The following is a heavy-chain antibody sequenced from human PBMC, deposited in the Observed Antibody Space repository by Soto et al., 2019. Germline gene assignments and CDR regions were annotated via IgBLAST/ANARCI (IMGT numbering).Heavy chain of an antibody. D-gene: IGHD2-15*01. Sequence: QVQLVQSGAEVKKPGASVKVSCKASGYTFTPYYMHWVRQAPGQGIEWMGIISPDGGRTSYAQKFQGRVTMTRDTSTSTVYMELTSLRSEDTALYYCATRYPGHYCGQGTLVTVSS. V-gene: IGHV1-46*01. CDR1: GYTFTPYY. J-gene: IGHJ4*02. CDR3: ATRYPGHY. CDR2: ISPDGGRT.